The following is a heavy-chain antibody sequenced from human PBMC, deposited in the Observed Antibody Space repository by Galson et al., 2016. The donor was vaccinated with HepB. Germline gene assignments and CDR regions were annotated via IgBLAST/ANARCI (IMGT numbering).Heavy chain of an antibody. CDR3: AILSVDVVLVMNGVDV. J-gene: IGHJ6*02. V-gene: IGHV3-74*01. D-gene: IGHD5-12*01. CDR1: GFAFSNYW. CDR2: INGAGSST. Sequence: SLRLSCAASGFAFSNYWMHWVRQVPGKGLVWVSRINGAGSSTNYADSVKGRFTISRDNAKNTLYLQMNSLRVEDAAVYYCAILSVDVVLVMNGVDVWGQGTTVTASS.